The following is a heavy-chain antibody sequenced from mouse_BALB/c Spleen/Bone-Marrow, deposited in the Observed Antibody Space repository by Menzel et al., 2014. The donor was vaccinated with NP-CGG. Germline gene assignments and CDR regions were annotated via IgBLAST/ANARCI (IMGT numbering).Heavy chain of an antibody. V-gene: IGHV1-18*01. CDR1: GYSFTDYA. CDR2: INTYNGGT. D-gene: IGHD3-1*01. J-gene: IGHJ3*01. CDR3: TSHSPFAY. Sequence: VQLKQSGPELVKPGASMKISCKASGYSFTDYAMNWVKQSHGKNLEWIGLINTYNGGTKYNQKFKGKATLTMDKSSSTAYMELLSLTSEDSTVYYCTSHSPFAYWGQGTLVTVSA.